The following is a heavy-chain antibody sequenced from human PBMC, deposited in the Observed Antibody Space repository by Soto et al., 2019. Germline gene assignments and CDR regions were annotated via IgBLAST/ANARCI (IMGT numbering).Heavy chain of an antibody. CDR3: ARESHGGKGLCDI. J-gene: IGHJ3*02. Sequence: ASVKVSCKASGYTFTGYYMHWVRQAPGQGLEWMGWINPNSGGTNYAQKFQGRVTMTRDTSISTAYMELSRLRSDDTAVYYCARESHGGKGLCDIWGQGTMGTVSS. V-gene: IGHV1-2*02. D-gene: IGHD4-17*01. CDR1: GYTFTGYY. CDR2: INPNSGGT.